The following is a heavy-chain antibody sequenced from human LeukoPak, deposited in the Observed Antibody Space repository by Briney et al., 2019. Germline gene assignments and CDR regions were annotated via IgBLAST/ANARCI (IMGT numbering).Heavy chain of an antibody. CDR2: INPNSGGT. J-gene: IGHJ4*02. CDR3: ARASTVTTIVDY. D-gene: IGHD4-17*01. Sequence: ASVKVSCKASGHTFTGYYMHWVRQAPGQGLEWMGWINPNSGGTNYAQRFQGWVTMTRDTSISTAYMELNRLRSDDTAVYYCARASTVTTIVDYWGQGTLVTVSS. CDR1: GHTFTGYY. V-gene: IGHV1-2*04.